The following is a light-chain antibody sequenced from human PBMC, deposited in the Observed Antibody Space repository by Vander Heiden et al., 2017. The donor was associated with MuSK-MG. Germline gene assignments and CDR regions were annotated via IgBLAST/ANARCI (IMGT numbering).Light chain of an antibody. CDR2: DAS. Sequence: EIVLTQSPATLSLSPGERATLSCRASQSVSSFLAWYQQKPGQAPRLLIYDASNRATGVPVRFSGSGSGTDFTLTISSREPEDFAVYYCQQRANWPPYTFGQGTKLEI. CDR1: QSVSSF. CDR3: QQRANWPPYT. J-gene: IGKJ2*01. V-gene: IGKV3-11*01.